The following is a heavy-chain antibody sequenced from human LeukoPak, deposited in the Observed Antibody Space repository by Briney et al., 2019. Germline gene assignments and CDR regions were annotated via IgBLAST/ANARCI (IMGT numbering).Heavy chain of an antibody. CDR1: GGTFSSYA. J-gene: IGHJ4*02. V-gene: IGHV1-69*01. Sequence: ASVKVSCKASGGTFSSYAISWVRQAPGQGLEWMGGIIPIFGTANYAQKFQGRVTITADESTSTAYMELSSLGSEDTAVYYCAIYYYDSSGSRMIPFDYWGQGTLVTVSS. CDR3: AIYYYDSSGSRMIPFDY. CDR2: IIPIFGTA. D-gene: IGHD3-22*01.